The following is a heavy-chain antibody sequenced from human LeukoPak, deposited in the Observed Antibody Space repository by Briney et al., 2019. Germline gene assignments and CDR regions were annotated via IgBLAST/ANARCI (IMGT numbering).Heavy chain of an antibody. Sequence: PSETLSLTCTVSGGSISSYYWSWIRQPPGKGLEWIGYIYYSGSTNYNPSLKSRVTISVDTSKNQFSLKLSSVTAADTAVYYCARQYYYYYMDVWGKGTTVTVS. CDR3: ARQYYYYYMDV. CDR1: GGSISSYY. CDR2: IYYSGST. J-gene: IGHJ6*03. V-gene: IGHV4-59*08.